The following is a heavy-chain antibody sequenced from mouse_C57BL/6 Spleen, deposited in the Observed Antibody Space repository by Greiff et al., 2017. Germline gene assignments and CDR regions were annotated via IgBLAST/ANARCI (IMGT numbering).Heavy chain of an antibody. CDR3: SRSIPYYDCAGGGYAMDY. Sequence: QVQLQQSGPELVKPGASVKISCKASGYAFSSSWMNWVKQRPGKGLEWIGRIYPGDGDTNYNGKFKGKATLTADKSSSTAYMQLSSLTSEDSAVYFCSRSIPYYDCAGGGYAMDYWGQGTSVTVS. CDR1: GYAFSSSW. D-gene: IGHD2-4*01. J-gene: IGHJ4*01. V-gene: IGHV1-82*01. CDR2: IYPGDGDT.